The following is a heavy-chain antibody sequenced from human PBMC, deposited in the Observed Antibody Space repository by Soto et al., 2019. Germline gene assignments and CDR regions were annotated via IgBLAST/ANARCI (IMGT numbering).Heavy chain of an antibody. CDR2: TYYRSKWYN. D-gene: IGHD6-13*01. CDR3: AREECAADGSINWVDP. V-gene: IGHV6-1*01. CDR1: GDSVSNNNAA. J-gene: IGHJ5*02. Sequence: SQTLSLTCAISGDSVSNNNAAWNWIRQSPSRGLEWLGRTYYRSKWYNDYALSVKSRITINPDTSKNQFSLQLNSVTPEDTAVYYCAREECAADGSINWVDPWGQGTLVTV.